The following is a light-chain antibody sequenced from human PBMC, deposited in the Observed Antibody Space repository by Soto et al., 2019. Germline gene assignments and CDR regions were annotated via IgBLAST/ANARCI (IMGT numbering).Light chain of an antibody. CDR2: GAS. Sequence: EIVLTQSPGNLSLSPGERATLSCRASQSVSSYLAWYQQIPGQAPRLLIYGASTRATGIPDRFSGSGSGTDFTLIISRLEPEDVAVYYCQHYYLSPYTFGPGTKLEIQ. CDR3: QHYYLSPYT. J-gene: IGKJ2*01. CDR1: QSVSSY. V-gene: IGKV3-20*01.